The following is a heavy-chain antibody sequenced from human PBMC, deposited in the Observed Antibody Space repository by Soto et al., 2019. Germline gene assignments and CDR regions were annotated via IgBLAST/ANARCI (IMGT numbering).Heavy chain of an antibody. CDR2: IIPIFGTA. V-gene: IGHV1-69*13. D-gene: IGHD1-7*01. CDR1: GGTFSSYA. J-gene: IGHJ6*02. Sequence: SVKVSCKASGGTFSSYAISWVRQAPGQGLEWMGGIIPIFGTANYAQKFQGRVTITADESTSTAYMELSSLRSEDTAVYYCARSSPEITGTTAGYYGMDVWGQGTTVTVSS. CDR3: ARSSPEITGTTAGYYGMDV.